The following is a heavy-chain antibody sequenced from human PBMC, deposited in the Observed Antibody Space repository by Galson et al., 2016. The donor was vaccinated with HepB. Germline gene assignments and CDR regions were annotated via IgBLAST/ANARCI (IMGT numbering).Heavy chain of an antibody. Sequence: SETLSLTCIVSSGSISGYYWSWIRQPPGKGLAWIAYISYSGSTDYNPSLKSRVTMSVDTSKNQFSLRLSSVTAADTAGYYCARSRGQGNYFDFWGQGTLVTVSS. CDR3: ARSRGQGNYFDF. CDR1: SGSISGYY. D-gene: IGHD3-10*01. CDR2: ISYSGST. V-gene: IGHV4-59*01. J-gene: IGHJ4*02.